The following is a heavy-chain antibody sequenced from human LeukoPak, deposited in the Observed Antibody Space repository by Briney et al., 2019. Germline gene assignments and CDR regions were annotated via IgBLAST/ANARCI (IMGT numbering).Heavy chain of an antibody. CDR1: GSTFSDYG. J-gene: IGHJ4*02. CDR2: ISYDGSNK. D-gene: IGHD3-3*01. Sequence: GGSLRLSCAASGSTFSDYGMHWVRQAPGKGLEWVAVISYDGSNKHYVDSVKGRFTVSRDNSQKTLYLQMNSLRAEDTAVYYCAREYYDFWSGYYIDTLFDYWGQGTLVTVSS. CDR3: AREYYDFWSGYYIDTLFDY. V-gene: IGHV3-30*03.